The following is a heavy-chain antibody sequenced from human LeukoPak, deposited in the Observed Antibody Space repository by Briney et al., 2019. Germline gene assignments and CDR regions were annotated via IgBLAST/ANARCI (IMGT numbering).Heavy chain of an antibody. V-gene: IGHV4-39*01. J-gene: IGHJ4*02. Sequence: SETLSLTCTVSGDSISSSSCYWGWLRQPPGRGLEWIVSIYYSGSTYYNPSLKSRVTISVDTSKNQFSLKLSSVTAADTAVYYCARRGGYRPFDYWGQGTLVTVSS. CDR1: GDSISSSSCY. CDR3: ARRGGYRPFDY. CDR2: IYYSGST. D-gene: IGHD5-12*01.